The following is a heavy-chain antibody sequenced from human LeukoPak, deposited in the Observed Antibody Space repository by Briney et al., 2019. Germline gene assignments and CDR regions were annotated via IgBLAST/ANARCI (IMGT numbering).Heavy chain of an antibody. D-gene: IGHD2-2*01. J-gene: IGHJ6*02. CDR3: AVNIVVVPAAMLRHYYYGMDV. Sequence: TGGSLRLSCKGSGYSFTSYWISWVRQMPGKGLEWMGRIDPSDSYTNYSPSFQGHVTISADKSISTAYLQWSSLKASDTAMYYCAVNIVVVPAAMLRHYYYGMDVWGQGTTVTVSS. CDR1: GYSFTSYW. V-gene: IGHV5-10-1*01. CDR2: IDPSDSYT.